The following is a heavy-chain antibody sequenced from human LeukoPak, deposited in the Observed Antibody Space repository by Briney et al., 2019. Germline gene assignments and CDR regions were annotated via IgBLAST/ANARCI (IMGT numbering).Heavy chain of an antibody. CDR3: ARVSGYYSVWRAPSPDHYYYYLDV. CDR1: GGSMSSYS. Sequence: PSETLSLTCTVSGGSMSSYSWTWIRQTAGRGLEWVGRMDSSGTINYNLSLGSRVSMSLDTSKKQFSLTLRAVTAAETAVYFCARVSGYYSVWRAPSPDHYYYYLDVWGTGITVTVSS. V-gene: IGHV4-4*07. CDR2: MDSSGTI. D-gene: IGHD3-10*02. J-gene: IGHJ6*03.